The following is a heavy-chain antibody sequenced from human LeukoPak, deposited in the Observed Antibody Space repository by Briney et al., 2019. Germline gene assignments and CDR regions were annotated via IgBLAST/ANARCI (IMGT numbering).Heavy chain of an antibody. V-gene: IGHV3-21*01. J-gene: IGHJ4*02. CDR2: IVGSSST. CDR3: ARIGAGSSRDY. CDR1: GFTFSNFA. Sequence: GGSLRLSCAASGFTFSNFAMTWVRRAPGKGLEWVSSIVGSSSTYYVDSLKGRFTISRDNAKNSLYLQMNSLRAEDTAVYYCARIGAGSSRDYWGQGTLVTVSS. D-gene: IGHD6-13*01.